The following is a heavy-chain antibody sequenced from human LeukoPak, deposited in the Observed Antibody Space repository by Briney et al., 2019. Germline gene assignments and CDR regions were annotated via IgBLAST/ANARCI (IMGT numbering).Heavy chain of an antibody. V-gene: IGHV3-23*01. J-gene: IGHJ4*02. CDR2: ISGSGGST. CDR3: AKGMHDYGDN. Sequence: PGGSLRLSCAASGFTFSSYAMSWVCQAPGKGLEWVSAISGSGGSTYYADSVKGRFTISRDNSKNTPYLQMNSLRAEDTAVYYCAKGMHDYGDNWGQGTLVTVSS. D-gene: IGHD2-8*01. CDR1: GFTFSSYA.